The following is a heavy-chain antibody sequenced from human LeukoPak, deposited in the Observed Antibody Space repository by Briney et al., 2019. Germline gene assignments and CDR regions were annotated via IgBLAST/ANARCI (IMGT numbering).Heavy chain of an antibody. D-gene: IGHD5-18*01. CDR1: GGSISSSSYY. CDR3: ARLGGYSYGRTFDY. Sequence: SENLSLTCTVSGGSISSSSYYWGWIRQPPGKGLEWIGSIYYSGSTYYNPSLKSRVTISVDTSKNQFSLKLSSVTAADTAVYYCARLGGYSYGRTFDYWGQGTLVTVSS. V-gene: IGHV4-39*01. J-gene: IGHJ4*02. CDR2: IYYSGST.